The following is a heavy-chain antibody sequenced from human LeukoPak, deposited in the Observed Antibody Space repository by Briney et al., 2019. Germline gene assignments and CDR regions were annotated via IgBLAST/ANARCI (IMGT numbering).Heavy chain of an antibody. CDR3: ARDHNYGSVY. CDR1: GFTFRSYW. J-gene: IGHJ4*02. CDR2: IKEDGSEK. Sequence: GGSLRLSCAASGFTFRSYWMSWVRQAPGKGLEWVANIKEDGSEKYYVDSVKGRFTISRDSAKNSLYLQMNSLRVEDTAVYYCARDHNYGSVYWGQGTLVTVSS. V-gene: IGHV3-7*03. D-gene: IGHD5-18*01.